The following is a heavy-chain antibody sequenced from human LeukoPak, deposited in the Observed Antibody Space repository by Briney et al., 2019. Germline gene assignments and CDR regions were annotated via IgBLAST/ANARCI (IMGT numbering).Heavy chain of an antibody. CDR2: IIPIFGTA. CDR1: GYTFTNYD. V-gene: IGHV1-69*13. J-gene: IGHJ4*02. D-gene: IGHD7-27*01. CDR3: ARDREYVTTGELEY. Sequence: ASVKVSCKASGYTFTNYDINWVRQAPGQGLEWMGGIIPIFGTATYAQKFQGRVTITADESTTTVYMELSSLRSEDTAVYYCARDREYVTTGELEYWDQGTLVTVSS.